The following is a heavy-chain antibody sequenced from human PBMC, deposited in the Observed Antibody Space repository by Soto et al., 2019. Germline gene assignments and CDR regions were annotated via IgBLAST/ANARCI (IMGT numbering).Heavy chain of an antibody. CDR1: GLTFSHNA. Sequence: EVQLLESGGGLVQPGGSLRLSCAASGLTFSHNAMSWVRQAPGKGLEWVSTISGNGRVTYYTDSVKGRFTISRDNSKNTVYLQINSPRAEDTAVYYCANRGDDIKFFQHWGQGTLVTVSS. CDR2: ISGNGRVT. V-gene: IGHV3-23*01. CDR3: ANRGDDIKFFQH. J-gene: IGHJ1*01. D-gene: IGHD2-21*02.